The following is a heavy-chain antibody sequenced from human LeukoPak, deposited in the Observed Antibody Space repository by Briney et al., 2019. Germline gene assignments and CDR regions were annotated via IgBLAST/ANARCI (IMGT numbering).Heavy chain of an antibody. CDR2: IYTSGYT. V-gene: IGHV4-4*07. Sequence: SETLSLTCTVSGDSLSSSYWSWVRQPAGEGLEWIGRIYTSGYTNYNPSLKGRVTMSVDTSKNQFSLKLTSVTDADAAVYYCARGGSYGDYFDYWGQGTLVTVSS. J-gene: IGHJ4*02. CDR1: GDSLSSSY. CDR3: ARGGSYGDYFDY. D-gene: IGHD1-26*01.